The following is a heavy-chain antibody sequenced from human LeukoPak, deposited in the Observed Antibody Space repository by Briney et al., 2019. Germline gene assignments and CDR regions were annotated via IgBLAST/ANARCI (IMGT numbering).Heavy chain of an antibody. CDR3: ARDSPYDRSGYYYYGLDV. V-gene: IGHV4-31*03. J-gene: IGHJ6*02. Sequence: PSETLSLTCTVSGGSISSGGYYWSWIRQHPGKGLEWIGYIYYNGNTNYNPSLKSRLTISVDTSKNQLFLKLSSVTAADTAVYYCARDSPYDRSGYYYYGLDVWGQGTTVTVSS. D-gene: IGHD3-10*01. CDR1: GGSISSGGYY. CDR2: IYYNGNT.